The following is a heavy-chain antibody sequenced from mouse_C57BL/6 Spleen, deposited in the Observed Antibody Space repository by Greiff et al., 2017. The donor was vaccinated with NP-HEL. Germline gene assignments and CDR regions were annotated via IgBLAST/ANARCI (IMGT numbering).Heavy chain of an antibody. Sequence: VHLVESGPELVKPGASVKISCKASGYAFSSSWMNWVKQRPGKGLEWIGRIYPGDGDTNYNGKFKGKATLTADKSSSTAYMQLSSLTFEDSAVYFWARMDYDYDGRAWFAYWGQGTLVTVSA. CDR3: ARMDYDYDGRAWFAY. J-gene: IGHJ3*01. D-gene: IGHD2-4*01. CDR2: IYPGDGDT. CDR1: GYAFSSSW. V-gene: IGHV1-82*01.